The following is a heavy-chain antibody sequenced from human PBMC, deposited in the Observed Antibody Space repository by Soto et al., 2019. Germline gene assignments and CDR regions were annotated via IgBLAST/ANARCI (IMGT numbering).Heavy chain of an antibody. CDR2: ISAYNGNT. Sequence: ASVKVSFKASGYTFTNYGISWVRQAPGQGLEWMGWISAYNGNTEYAQKFQGRVTMTTDTSTSTAYMELRSLRSDDTAVYYCARGVGSGSYYNQYNWFDPWGQGTLVTVSS. D-gene: IGHD3-10*01. V-gene: IGHV1-18*01. CDR1: GYTFTNYG. J-gene: IGHJ5*02. CDR3: ARGVGSGSYYNQYNWFDP.